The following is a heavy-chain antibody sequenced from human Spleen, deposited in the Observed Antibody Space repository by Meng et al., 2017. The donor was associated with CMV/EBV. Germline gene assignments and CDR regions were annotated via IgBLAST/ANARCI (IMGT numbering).Heavy chain of an antibody. CDR2: INPSGSST. CDR1: GQNFARYY. CDR3: ARPRGYSYGPLDY. V-gene: IGHV1-46*01. J-gene: IGHJ4*02. D-gene: IGHD5-18*01. Sequence: ASVKVSCKASGQNFARYYMHWVRQAPGQGPEWVGIINPSGSSTSNAQKFQGRVTMTRDTSTSTVYMELSSLRSEDTAAYYCARPRGYSYGPLDYWGQGTLVTVSS.